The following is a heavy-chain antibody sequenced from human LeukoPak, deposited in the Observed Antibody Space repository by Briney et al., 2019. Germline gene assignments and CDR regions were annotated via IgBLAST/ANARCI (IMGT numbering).Heavy chain of an antibody. J-gene: IGHJ4*02. V-gene: IGHV3-66*01. CDR2: IYSGGST. CDR3: AREGSVYDSRRPH. Sequence: GGSLRLSCAASGFTVSSNYMSWVRQAPGKGLEWVSVIYSGGSTYYADSVKGRFIISRDNSKNTLYLQMNSLRAEDTAVYYCAREGSVYDSRRPHWGQGTLVTVSS. D-gene: IGHD3-22*01. CDR1: GFTVSSNY.